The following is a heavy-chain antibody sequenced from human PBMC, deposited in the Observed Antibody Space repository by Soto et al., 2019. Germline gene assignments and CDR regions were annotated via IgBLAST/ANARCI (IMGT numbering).Heavy chain of an antibody. Sequence: SETLSLTCNASGGSITSSGSAWGWIRQSPGKGLEWIGTIDYSGNIYYIPSLKSRITISVDTSKNQISLKLSSVTAADTAVYYCARHIHNQGFEYYFDAWGQGTLVTVSS. CDR3: ARHIHNQGFEYYFDA. CDR1: GGSITSSGSA. V-gene: IGHV4-39*01. J-gene: IGHJ4*02. D-gene: IGHD1-1*01. CDR2: IDYSGNI.